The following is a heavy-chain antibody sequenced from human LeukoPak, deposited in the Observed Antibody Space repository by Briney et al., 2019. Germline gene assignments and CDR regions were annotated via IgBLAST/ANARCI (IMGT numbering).Heavy chain of an antibody. CDR1: GGSISSYY. J-gene: IGHJ4*02. Sequence: SETLSLTCTVSGGSISSYYWSWIRQPAGKGLEWIGRIYTSGSTNYNPSLKSRVTISVDTSKNQFSLKLSSVTAADTAVYYCASGYFVEQTFDYWGQGTLVTVSS. CDR3: ASGYFVEQTFDY. V-gene: IGHV4-4*07. CDR2: IYTSGST. D-gene: IGHD6-13*01.